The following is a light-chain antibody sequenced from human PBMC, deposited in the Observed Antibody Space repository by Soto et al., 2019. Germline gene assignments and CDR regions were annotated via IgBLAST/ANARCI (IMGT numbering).Light chain of an antibody. J-gene: IGKJ1*01. CDR2: DVS. V-gene: IGKV1-5*01. CDR1: QNINNW. Sequence: DIQMTQSPSSLSASVGDRVIITCRASQNINNWLAWYQQKPGKAPNLLIYDVSSLESGVPPRFSGSRSGTEFTLTISSLQPDDFATYYCQQYKNYPWTFGQGTKVDIK. CDR3: QQYKNYPWT.